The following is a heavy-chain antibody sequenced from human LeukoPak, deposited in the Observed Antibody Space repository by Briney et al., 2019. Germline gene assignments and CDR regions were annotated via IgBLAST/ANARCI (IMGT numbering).Heavy chain of an antibody. D-gene: IGHD4-11*01. CDR3: AKGLSDYILPKN. Sequence: PGGSLRLSCEASGFTVSTNYMSWVRQSPGKGPEWVSIIFSNGINTYYADSVKGRFTISRDNSKNTLYLHMNSLRAEDTAVYYCAKGLSDYILPKNWGQGTLVTVSS. CDR1: GFTVSTNY. J-gene: IGHJ4*02. CDR2: IFSNGINT. V-gene: IGHV3-66*01.